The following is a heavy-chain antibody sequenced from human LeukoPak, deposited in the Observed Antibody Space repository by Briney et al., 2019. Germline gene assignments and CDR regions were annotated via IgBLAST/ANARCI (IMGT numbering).Heavy chain of an antibody. CDR3: AREGFPPKISDFWSGLGPYYYYGMDV. Sequence: ASVKVSCKASGYTFTSYYMHWVRQAPEQGLEWMGIINPSGGSTSYTQKFQGRVTMTRDSSTSTVYMELSSLRSEDTAVYYCAREGFPPKISDFWSGLGPYYYYGMDVWGQGTTVTVSS. V-gene: IGHV1-46*01. CDR2: INPSGGST. CDR1: GYTFTSYY. D-gene: IGHD3-3*01. J-gene: IGHJ6*02.